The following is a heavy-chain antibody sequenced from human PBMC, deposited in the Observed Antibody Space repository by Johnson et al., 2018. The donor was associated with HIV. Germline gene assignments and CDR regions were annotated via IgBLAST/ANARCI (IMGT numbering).Heavy chain of an antibody. Sequence: EVQLVESGGGLVQPGGSLRLSCVVSGFTFSSYWMHWVRQAPGKGLVWVSHINSDGSSTNYADSVKGRFTISRDNAKSTLYLQMNSLRAEDTAVYYCASLINYNFWSGYSVSDAFDIWGQGTMVTVSS. CDR1: GFTFSSYW. V-gene: IGHV3-74*02. D-gene: IGHD3-3*01. CDR3: ASLINYNFWSGYSVSDAFDI. J-gene: IGHJ3*02. CDR2: INSDGSST.